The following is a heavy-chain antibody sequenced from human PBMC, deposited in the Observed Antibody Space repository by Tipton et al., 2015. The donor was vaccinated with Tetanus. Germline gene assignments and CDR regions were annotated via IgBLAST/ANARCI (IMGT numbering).Heavy chain of an antibody. D-gene: IGHD6-6*01. CDR3: AGDQARGARGWNYFDS. Sequence: TLSLTCTVSGGSLSRGGYYWTWIRQNPGKGLEWIGDIYFSGSTYYNPPLKSRVTISVDTSKNQFSLRLNSVTAADTAVYYCAGDQARGARGWNYFDSWGQGTLVPVSS. V-gene: IGHV4-31*03. J-gene: IGHJ4*02. CDR2: IYFSGST. CDR1: GGSLSRGGYY.